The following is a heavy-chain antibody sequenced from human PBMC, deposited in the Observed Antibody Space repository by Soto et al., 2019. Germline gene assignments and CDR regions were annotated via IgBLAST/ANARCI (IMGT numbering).Heavy chain of an antibody. D-gene: IGHD3-3*01. CDR3: AKDRLTIFGVAPKYDDAFDI. CDR1: GFTFSSYA. J-gene: IGHJ3*02. CDR2: ISGSGGST. V-gene: IGHV3-23*01. Sequence: GGSLRLSCAASGFTFSSYAMSWVRQAPGKGLEWVSAISGSGGSTYYADSVKGRFTISRDNSKNTLYLQMNSLRAEDTAVYYCAKDRLTIFGVAPKYDDAFDIWGQGTMVTVSS.